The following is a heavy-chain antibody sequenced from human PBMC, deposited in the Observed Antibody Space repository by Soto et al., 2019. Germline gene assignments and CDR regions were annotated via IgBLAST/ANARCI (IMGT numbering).Heavy chain of an antibody. CDR1: GFTFINYA. CDR3: ARDQVKGTMTIL. Sequence: QVQLVESGGGVVQPGRSLRLSCAASGFTFINYAMHWVRQAPGKGLEWVAVISYDGSNKYYADYVKGRFTISRDNSKNTMYLQMNSLSAEDTPVYHCARDQVKGTMTILWGQGTLVTVSS. D-gene: IGHD4-17*01. V-gene: IGHV3-30-3*01. J-gene: IGHJ4*02. CDR2: ISYDGSNK.